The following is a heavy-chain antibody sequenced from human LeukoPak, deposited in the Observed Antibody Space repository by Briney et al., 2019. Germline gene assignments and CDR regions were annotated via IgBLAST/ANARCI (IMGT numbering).Heavy chain of an antibody. Sequence: HAGGSLRLSCAASGFTFSSYAMSWVRQAPGKGLEWVSAISGSGGSTYYADSVKDRFTISRDNSKNTLYLQMNSLRAEDTAVYYCAKGTYYDFWSGYPLPYYFDYWGQGTLVTVSS. CDR1: GFTFSSYA. V-gene: IGHV3-23*01. CDR3: AKGTYYDFWSGYPLPYYFDY. J-gene: IGHJ4*02. D-gene: IGHD3-3*01. CDR2: ISGSGGST.